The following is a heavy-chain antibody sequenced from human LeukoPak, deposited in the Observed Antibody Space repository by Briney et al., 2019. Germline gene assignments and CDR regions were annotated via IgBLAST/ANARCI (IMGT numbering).Heavy chain of an antibody. Sequence: SETLSLTCAVYGGSFSGYYWSWIRQPPGKGLEWIGEINRSGSTNYNPSLKSRVTISVDTSKNQFSLKLSSVTAADTAVYYCARGVAGASKGPDFDYWGQGTLVTVSS. J-gene: IGHJ4*02. CDR2: INRSGST. CDR3: ARGVAGASKGPDFDY. CDR1: GGSFSGYY. D-gene: IGHD2-15*01. V-gene: IGHV4-34*01.